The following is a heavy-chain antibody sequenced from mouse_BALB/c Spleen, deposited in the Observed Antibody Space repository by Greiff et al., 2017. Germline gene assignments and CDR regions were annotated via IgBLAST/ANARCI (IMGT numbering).Heavy chain of an antibody. D-gene: IGHD4-1*01. Sequence: EVMLVESGGGLVKPGGSLKLSCAASGFTFSDYYMYWVRQTPEKRLEWVATISDGGSYTYYPDSVKGRFTISRDNAKNNLYLQMSSLKSEDTAMYYCARGLGHYFDYWGQGTTLTVSS. V-gene: IGHV5-4*02. CDR3: ARGLGHYFDY. CDR2: ISDGGSYT. J-gene: IGHJ2*01. CDR1: GFTFSDYY.